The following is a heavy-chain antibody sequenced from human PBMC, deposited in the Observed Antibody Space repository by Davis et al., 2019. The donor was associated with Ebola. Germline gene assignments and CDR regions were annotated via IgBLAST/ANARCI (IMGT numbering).Heavy chain of an antibody. V-gene: IGHV4-59*08. D-gene: IGHD6-19*01. CDR1: GASISSYY. Sequence: SETLSLTCTVSGASISSYYWSWIRQPPGKGLEWIGYIYYSGSTNYNPSLKGRVSISADTSKNQFSLKLSSMTAADTAVYYCARQHTSGHMMLFDYWGQGTLVTVSS. J-gene: IGHJ4*02. CDR3: ARQHTSGHMMLFDY. CDR2: IYYSGST.